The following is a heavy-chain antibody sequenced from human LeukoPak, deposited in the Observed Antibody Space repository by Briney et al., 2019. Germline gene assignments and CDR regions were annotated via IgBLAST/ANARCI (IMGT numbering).Heavy chain of an antibody. J-gene: IGHJ4*02. CDR3: AKDPGGYYDSSGYFDY. V-gene: IGHV3-23*01. D-gene: IGHD3-22*01. CDR1: GFTFSSYA. CDR2: ISGSGGST. Sequence: GGSLRLSCAASGFTFSSYAMSWVRQAPGKELEWVSAISGSGGSTYYADSVKGRFTISRDNSKNTLYLQMNSLRAEDTAVYYCAKDPGGYYDSSGYFDYWGQGTLVTVSS.